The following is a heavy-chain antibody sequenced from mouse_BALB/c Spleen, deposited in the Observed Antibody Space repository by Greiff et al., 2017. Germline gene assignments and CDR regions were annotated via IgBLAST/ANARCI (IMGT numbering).Heavy chain of an antibody. V-gene: IGHV5-17*02. J-gene: IGHJ2*01. Sequence: EVQGVESGGGLVQPGGSRKLSCAASGFTFSSFGMHWVRQAPEKGLEWVAYISSGSSTIYYADTVKGRFTISRDNPKNTLFLQMTSLRSEDTAMYYCARGRDYDLDYWGQGTTLTVSS. CDR1: GFTFSSFG. CDR3: ARGRDYDLDY. CDR2: ISSGSSTI. D-gene: IGHD2-4*01.